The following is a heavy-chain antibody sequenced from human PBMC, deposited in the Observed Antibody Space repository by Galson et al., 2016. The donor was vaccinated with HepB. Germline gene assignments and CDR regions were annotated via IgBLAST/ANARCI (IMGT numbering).Heavy chain of an antibody. CDR2: IYYSGTT. D-gene: IGHD2-8*01. CDR3: SRRNVAPFDF. J-gene: IGHJ4*02. V-gene: IGHV4-39*01. Sequence: ETLSLTCTVSGGSIISNGYYWGWVRQPPGKGLEWIGSIYYSGTTYYNSSLKSPVTMSVDTSTNQFSLKLASVTAADTAVYYCSRRNVAPFDFWGQGTLVTVSS. CDR1: GGSIISNGYY.